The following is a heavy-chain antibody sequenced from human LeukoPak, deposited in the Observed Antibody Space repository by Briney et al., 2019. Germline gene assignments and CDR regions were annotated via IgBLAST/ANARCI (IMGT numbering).Heavy chain of an antibody. J-gene: IGHJ4*02. Sequence: GGSLRLSCAASGFTFSSYWMSWVRQAPGKGLEWVANIKQDGSEKYYVDSVKGRFTISRDNAKNSLYLQMNSLRAEDTAVYYCARDVGPYYYDGGFDYWGQGTLVTVFS. V-gene: IGHV3-7*01. CDR3: ARDVGPYYYDGGFDY. CDR2: IKQDGSEK. D-gene: IGHD3-22*01. CDR1: GFTFSSYW.